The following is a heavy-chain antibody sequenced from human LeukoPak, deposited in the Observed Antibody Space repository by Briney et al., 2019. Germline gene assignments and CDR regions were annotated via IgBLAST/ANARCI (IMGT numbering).Heavy chain of an antibody. V-gene: IGHV4-34*01. D-gene: IGHD6-13*01. CDR2: INHSGST. CDR3: ARSVSAAGPLGY. J-gene: IGHJ4*02. CDR1: GGSFSGYY. Sequence: SETLSLTCAVYGGSFSGYYWSWIRQPPGKGLEWIGEINHSGSTNYNPSLKSRVTISVDTSKNQFSLKPSSVTAADTAVYYCARSVSAAGPLGYWGQGTLVTVSS.